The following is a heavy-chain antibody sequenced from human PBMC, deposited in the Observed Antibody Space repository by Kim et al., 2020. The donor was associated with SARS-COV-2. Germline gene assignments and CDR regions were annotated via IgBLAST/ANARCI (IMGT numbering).Heavy chain of an antibody. CDR1: GFNFGEYA. D-gene: IGHD3-3*01. J-gene: IGHJ4*02. Sequence: GGSLRLSCATSGFNFGEYAINWVRQAPGKGLEWVGFIRGKSYGGTADYAASVKGRCFISRDDSKGTAHLQLTSRKSADTAVYFCTRSTHLRIFGEAFGFDYWGQGSLVTVS. V-gene: IGHV3-49*04. CDR2: IRGKSYGGTA. CDR3: TRSTHLRIFGEAFGFDY.